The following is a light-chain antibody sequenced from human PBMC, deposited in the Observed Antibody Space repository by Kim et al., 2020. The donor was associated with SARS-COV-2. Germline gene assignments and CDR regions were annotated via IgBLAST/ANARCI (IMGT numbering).Light chain of an antibody. CDR2: KAS. V-gene: IGKV1-5*03. Sequence: ASIRDRVTITCRASQSISSWLAWYQQKPGRAPKLLIYKASNLESGVPSRFSGSGSGTEFTLTISSLQPDDFATYYCQQYNSSPWTFGQGTKVDIK. J-gene: IGKJ1*01. CDR1: QSISSW. CDR3: QQYNSSPWT.